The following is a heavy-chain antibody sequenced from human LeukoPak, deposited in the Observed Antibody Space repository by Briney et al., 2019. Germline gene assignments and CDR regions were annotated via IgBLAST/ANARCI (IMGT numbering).Heavy chain of an antibody. V-gene: IGHV4-4*07. D-gene: IGHD5-12*01. CDR2: IYTSGST. Sequence: PSETLSLTCTVSGGSITIYYWSWIRQPAGKGLEWIGRIYTSGSTNYNPSLKSRVTMSVDTSKNQFSLKLSSVTAADTAVYYCAAYFSGYARFHYWGQGTLVTVSS. CDR1: GGSITIYY. J-gene: IGHJ4*02. CDR3: AAYFSGYARFHY.